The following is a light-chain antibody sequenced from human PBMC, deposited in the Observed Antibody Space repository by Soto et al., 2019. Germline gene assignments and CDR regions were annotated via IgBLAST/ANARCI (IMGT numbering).Light chain of an antibody. Sequence: EVVMMKSPVTLSVSPGEGPTLSCRASQGIGDTLAWYQHKPGQTPRLLIYDTSTRATGVPTRFSGSGSGTDFTLTISSLQPEDFAVYYCHQRRSLPRTFGQGTKVAIK. V-gene: IGKV3-15*01. CDR2: DTS. CDR1: QGIGDT. CDR3: HQRRSLPRT. J-gene: IGKJ1*01.